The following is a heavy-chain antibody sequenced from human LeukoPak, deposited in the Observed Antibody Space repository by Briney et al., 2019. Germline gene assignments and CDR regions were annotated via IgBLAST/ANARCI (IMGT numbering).Heavy chain of an antibody. CDR3: ARGGGFASPSTVVVPAAIPDAFDI. V-gene: IGHV4-34*01. J-gene: IGHJ3*02. CDR1: GGSFSGYY. CDR2: INHSGST. D-gene: IGHD2-2*02. Sequence: PSETLSLTCAVYGGSFSGYYWSWIRQPPGKGLEWIGEINHSGSTNYNPSLKSRVTISVDTSKNQFSLKLSSVTAADTAVYYCARGGGFASPSTVVVPAAIPDAFDIWGQGTMVTVSS.